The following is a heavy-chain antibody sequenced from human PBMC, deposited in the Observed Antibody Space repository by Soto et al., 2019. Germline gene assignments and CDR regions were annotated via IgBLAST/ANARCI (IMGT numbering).Heavy chain of an antibody. CDR3: ARTDRYYGMDV. J-gene: IGHJ6*02. CDR1: GFSLSTSGMR. V-gene: IGHV2-70*04. Sequence: SGPTRVNPTHTLTLTCTFSGFSLSTSGMRVRWSRQPPGKALEWLARIDWDDDKFCNKSLKTRLTISKDTSKNQVVRTMTNMDPVDTATYYCARTDRYYGMDVWGQGTTVTVSS. CDR2: IDWDDDK.